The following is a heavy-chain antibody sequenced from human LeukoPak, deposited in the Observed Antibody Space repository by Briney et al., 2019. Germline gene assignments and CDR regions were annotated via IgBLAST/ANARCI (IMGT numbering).Heavy chain of an antibody. Sequence: PGGSLRLSCAASGFTFDNYAMHWVRQAPGKGLEWVSLISWDGGSTYYADSVKGRFTISRDNSKNSLYLQMNSLRAEDTALYYCAKDITRDPYDYVWGSYLDCWGQGTLVTVSS. V-gene: IGHV3-43D*03. CDR3: AKDITRDPYDYVWGSYLDC. D-gene: IGHD3-16*01. J-gene: IGHJ4*02. CDR2: ISWDGGST. CDR1: GFTFDNYA.